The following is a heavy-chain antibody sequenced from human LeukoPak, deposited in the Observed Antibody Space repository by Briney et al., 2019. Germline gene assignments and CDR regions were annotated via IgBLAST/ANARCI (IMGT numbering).Heavy chain of an antibody. Sequence: GGSLRLSCAASGFPLSSYSINWVRQAPGKGLEWVSYISSSSSNIYYLDSVQGRLTVSRDNDKNSLFLQIDSPRAEDTAAYYCVRVKGTYFDYWGQGTLVTVSS. CDR2: ISSSSSNI. CDR1: GFPLSSYS. D-gene: IGHD1-1*01. V-gene: IGHV3-48*01. CDR3: VRVKGTYFDY. J-gene: IGHJ4*02.